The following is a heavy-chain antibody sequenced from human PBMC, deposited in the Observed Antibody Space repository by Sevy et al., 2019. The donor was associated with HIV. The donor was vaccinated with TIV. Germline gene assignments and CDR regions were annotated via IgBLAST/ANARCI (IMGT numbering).Heavy chain of an antibody. CDR3: SGVGIAAADDYYYYMDV. J-gene: IGHJ6*03. V-gene: IGHV3-74*01. CDR2: INSGGSST. D-gene: IGHD6-13*01. Sequence: GGSLRLSCAASGFTFSSYWMHWVRQAPGKGLVWVSRINSGGSSTSYADAVKGRFTISRDNAKNTLYLQRNSLRAEDKAVYYCSGVGIAAADDYYYYMDVWGKGTTVTVSS. CDR1: GFTFSSYW.